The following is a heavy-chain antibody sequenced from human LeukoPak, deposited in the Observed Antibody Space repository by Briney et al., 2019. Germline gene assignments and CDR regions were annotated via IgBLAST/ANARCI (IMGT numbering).Heavy chain of an antibody. V-gene: IGHV3-23*01. CDR2: ISGSGGST. CDR3: AKDGRDWEIPLGI. J-gene: IGHJ3*02. D-gene: IGHD1-26*01. Sequence: GASLRLSCAASGFTFSSYAMSWVRQAPGKGLEWVSAISGSGGSTYYADSVKGRFTISRDNSKNTLYLQMNSLRAEDTAVYYCAKDGRDWEIPLGIWGQGTMVTVSS. CDR1: GFTFSSYA.